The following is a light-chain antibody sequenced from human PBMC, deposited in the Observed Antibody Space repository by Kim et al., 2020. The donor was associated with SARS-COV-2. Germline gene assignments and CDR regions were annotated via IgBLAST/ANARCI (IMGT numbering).Light chain of an antibody. Sequence: SSSPGDRATLSCRASRSISIFILLYHQTPRHSPSPHISFSSNSATGLPPCLSGSVSGTDFSLTISSPDPEYFAVYFCQLRANWLYTFGQGT. CDR1: RSISIF. CDR3: QLRANWLYT. CDR2: FSS. J-gene: IGKJ2*01. V-gene: IGKV3-11*01.